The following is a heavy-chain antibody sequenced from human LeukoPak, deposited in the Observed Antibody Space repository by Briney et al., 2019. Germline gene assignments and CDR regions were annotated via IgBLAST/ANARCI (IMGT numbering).Heavy chain of an antibody. J-gene: IGHJ5*02. V-gene: IGHV3-66*02. CDR3: EGCSSTGCYMRGDP. Sequence: PGGSLRLSCAASGFTVSSNYMSWVRQAPGKGLEWVSVIYSGGSTYYADSVKGRFTISRDNSKNTLYLQMNSLRAEDTAVYYCEGCSSTGCYMRGDPWGQETLVTVSS. D-gene: IGHD2-2*02. CDR1: GFTVSSNY. CDR2: IYSGGST.